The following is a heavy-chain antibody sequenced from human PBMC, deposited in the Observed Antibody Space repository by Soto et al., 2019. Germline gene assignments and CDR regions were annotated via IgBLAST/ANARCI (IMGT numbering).Heavy chain of an antibody. J-gene: IGHJ4*02. V-gene: IGHV4-59*01. CDR1: GGSISNYY. CDR3: ARAGATTLPDY. D-gene: IGHD1-26*01. CDR2: IYYSGST. Sequence: SETLSLTCTVSGGSISNYYWSWIRQPPGKGLEWIGYIYYSGSTNYNPSLKSRVTISLDTSKNQFSLKLSSVTAADTAVYYCARAGATTLPDYWGQRTLVTVSS.